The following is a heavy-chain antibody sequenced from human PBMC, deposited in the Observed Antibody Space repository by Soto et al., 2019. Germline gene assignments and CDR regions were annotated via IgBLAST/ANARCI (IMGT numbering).Heavy chain of an antibody. CDR2: TNTGGTT. Sequence: EVQVLATGRGLIQPGGSLRLSRAASGFTVNSNYMSWVRQAPGEGLQWVSITNTGGTTYYADSVKGRFTVSRDNSKNTLYLQMNSLRAEDTAVYYCAKGDGFILAVWGQGTTVSVSS. V-gene: IGHV3-53*02. J-gene: IGHJ6*02. CDR3: AKGDGFILAV. D-gene: IGHD1-26*01. CDR1: GFTVNSNY.